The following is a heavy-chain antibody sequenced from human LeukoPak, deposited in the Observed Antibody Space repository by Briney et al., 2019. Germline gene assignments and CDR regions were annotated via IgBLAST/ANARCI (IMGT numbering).Heavy chain of an antibody. V-gene: IGHV3-30*03. D-gene: IGHD1-26*01. CDR1: GFTFSSYG. CDR2: ISYDGSNK. Sequence: GGSLRLSCAASGFTFSSYGMHWVRQAPGKGLEWVAVISYDGSNKYYADSVKGRFTISRDNSKNTLYLQMNSLRAEDTAVYYCVKGADAAKFDYWGQGTLVTVSS. CDR3: VKGADAAKFDY. J-gene: IGHJ4*02.